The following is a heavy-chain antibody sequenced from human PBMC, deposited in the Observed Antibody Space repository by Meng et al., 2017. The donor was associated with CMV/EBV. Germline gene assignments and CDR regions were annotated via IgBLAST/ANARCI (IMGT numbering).Heavy chain of an antibody. CDR2: ISSSSSYI. J-gene: IGHJ5*02. CDR3: ARGPVRLWFGGLDFRCFDP. V-gene: IGHV3-21*01. CDR1: GFTCSSYS. D-gene: IGHD3-10*01. Sequence: GESLKISCAASGFTCSSYSMNWVRQAPGKGLEWVSSISSSSSYIYYADSVKGRFTITSDNAKNSLYLQMNSLRAEDTAVYYCARGPVRLWFGGLDFRCFDPWGQGTMVTVSS.